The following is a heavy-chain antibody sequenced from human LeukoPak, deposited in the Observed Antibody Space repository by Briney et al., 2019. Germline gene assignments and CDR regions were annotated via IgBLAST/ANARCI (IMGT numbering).Heavy chain of an antibody. V-gene: IGHV3-11*03. CDR2: ISASGSYT. Sequence: GGSLRLSCAASGSSFSDEYMSWIRQAPGQGLEWISYISASGSYTNYADSVRGRFTISRDNAKNSLYLQMNSLRAEDTAVYYCGRSRGAGPGAHFDVWGQGTLVTVSS. CDR3: GRSRGAGPGAHFDV. J-gene: IGHJ4*02. CDR1: GSSFSDEY. D-gene: IGHD6-19*01.